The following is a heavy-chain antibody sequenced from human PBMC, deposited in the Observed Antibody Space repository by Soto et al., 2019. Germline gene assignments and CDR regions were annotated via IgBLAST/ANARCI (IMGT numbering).Heavy chain of an antibody. Sequence: QVQLVESGGGVVQPGRSLRLSCAASGFTFSSYGMHWVRQAPGKGLEWVAVIWYDGSNKYYADSVKGRFTISRDNSKNPLYLKKNSLRAEDTAVYYCARSAGGSASDAFDIWGQGTMVTVSS. J-gene: IGHJ3*02. D-gene: IGHD5-12*01. CDR3: ARSAGGSASDAFDI. V-gene: IGHV3-33*01. CDR1: GFTFSSYG. CDR2: IWYDGSNK.